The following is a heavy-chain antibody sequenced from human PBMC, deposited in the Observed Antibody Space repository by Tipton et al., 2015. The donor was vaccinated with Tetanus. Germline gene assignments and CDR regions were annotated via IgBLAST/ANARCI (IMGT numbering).Heavy chain of an antibody. CDR1: GGSITSYY. J-gene: IGHJ4*02. V-gene: IGHV4-59*01. Sequence: LRLSCTVSGGSITSYYWTWIRQPPGKGLEWIGYIYDSYDSGSTKYNPSLKSRVTISVNTSKNQFSLRLTSVTAADTAVYHCARGFGSNWYYFDYWGQGTLVTVSS. CDR2: IYDSYDSGST. CDR3: ARGFGSNWYYFDY. D-gene: IGHD6-13*01.